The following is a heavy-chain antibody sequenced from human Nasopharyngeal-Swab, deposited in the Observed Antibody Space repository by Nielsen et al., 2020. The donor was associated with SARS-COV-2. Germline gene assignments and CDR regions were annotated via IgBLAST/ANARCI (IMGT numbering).Heavy chain of an antibody. CDR2: INPNSGGT. V-gene: IGHV1-2*06. Sequence: ASVKVSCKASGDTFTGYYMHWVRQDPGQGLEGRGRINPNSGGTNYAQKFQGRVTMTRDTSISTAYMELSRLRSDDTAVYYCARSALGYCSSTSCYPLYYYYMDVWGKGTTVTVSS. CDR3: ARSALGYCSSTSCYPLYYYYMDV. D-gene: IGHD2-2*01. J-gene: IGHJ6*03. CDR1: GDTFTGYY.